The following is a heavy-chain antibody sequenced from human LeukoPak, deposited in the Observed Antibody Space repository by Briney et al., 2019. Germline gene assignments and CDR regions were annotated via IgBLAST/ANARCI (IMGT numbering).Heavy chain of an antibody. D-gene: IGHD6-19*01. V-gene: IGHV3-53*01. CDR1: GFIVSSNS. Sequence: GGSLRLSCAASGFIVSSNSMSWVRQAPGKGLEWVSVVYSGGTTYYADSVKGRFTISRDNSKNTLYLQMDSLRAEDTAIYYCAREPSSSGWYSRWLDPWGQGTLVTVSS. CDR3: AREPSSSGWYSRWLDP. CDR2: VYSGGTT. J-gene: IGHJ5*02.